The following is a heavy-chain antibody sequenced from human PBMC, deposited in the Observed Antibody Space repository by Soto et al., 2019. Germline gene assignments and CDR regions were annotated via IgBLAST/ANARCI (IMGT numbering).Heavy chain of an antibody. D-gene: IGHD1-26*01. V-gene: IGHV3-48*01. J-gene: IGHJ4*01. CDR1: GFTFSDYS. CDR2: ISSSSFTI. Sequence: GSLRLPCAAPGFTFSDYSINWVRQAPGWGLEWVSYISSSSFTIHYADSVEGRFAISRDIAKNSLYLQMSSLRADDTSVYYCAKYAYSGSYFHFDNWGLATLVTVSS. CDR3: AKYAYSGSYFHFDN.